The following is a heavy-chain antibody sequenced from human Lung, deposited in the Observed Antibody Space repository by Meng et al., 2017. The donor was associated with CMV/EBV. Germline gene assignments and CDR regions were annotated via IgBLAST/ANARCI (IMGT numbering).Heavy chain of an antibody. CDR3: ARAQYYYDSSAFFEY. J-gene: IGHJ4*01. D-gene: IGHD3-22*01. CDR2: IYHSGTT. Sequence: LRLSCTVSGGSINSGGYYWSWIRQHPGKGLEWIGHIYHSGTTSYNPSLKSRVSISVDTSKKQFSLKLSSTTAADTAVYYCARAQYYYDSSAFFEYWGHGAXVTVSS. V-gene: IGHV4-31*02. CDR1: GGSINSGGYY.